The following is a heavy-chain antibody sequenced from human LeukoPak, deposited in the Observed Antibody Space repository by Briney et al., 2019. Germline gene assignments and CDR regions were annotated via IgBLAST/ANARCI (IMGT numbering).Heavy chain of an antibody. CDR1: GFSLSGYW. D-gene: IGHD5-18*01. Sequence: GGSLRLSCAASGFSLSGYWMTWVRQAPGKGLEWVARLHADGVEQNYVDSVTGRFTMSRDNAKNSLDLQMNSLRVEGTAVYYCARGGYSFDYLGQGTLVAVSS. V-gene: IGHV3-7*01. J-gene: IGHJ4*02. CDR3: ARGGYSFDY. CDR2: LHADGVEQ.